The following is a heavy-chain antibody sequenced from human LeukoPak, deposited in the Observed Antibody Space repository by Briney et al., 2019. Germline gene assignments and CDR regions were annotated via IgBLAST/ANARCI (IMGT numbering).Heavy chain of an antibody. Sequence: HPGGSLRLSCAASGFTFSSYAMSWVRQAPGKGLEWVTAISGSGGSTYYADSVKGRFTISRDNAKNSLYLQMNSLRAEDTAVYYCARDHARGDVGMLGFDYWGQGTLVTVSS. J-gene: IGHJ4*02. CDR3: ARDHARGDVGMLGFDY. D-gene: IGHD3-16*01. CDR1: GFTFSSYA. CDR2: ISGSGGST. V-gene: IGHV3-23*01.